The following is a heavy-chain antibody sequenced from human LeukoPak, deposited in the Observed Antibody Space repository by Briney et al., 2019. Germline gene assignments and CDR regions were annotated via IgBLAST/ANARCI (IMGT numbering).Heavy chain of an antibody. CDR3: ARNQLLSLDAFDI. D-gene: IGHD2-2*01. CDR1: GGSISSGGYS. V-gene: IGHV4-30-2*01. Sequence: SQTLSLTCAVSGGSISSGGYSWSWIRQPPGKGLEWIGYIYHSGSTYYNPSLKSRVTISVDRSKNQFSLKLSSVTAADTAVYYCARNQLLSLDAFDIWGQGTMVTVSS. J-gene: IGHJ3*02. CDR2: IYHSGST.